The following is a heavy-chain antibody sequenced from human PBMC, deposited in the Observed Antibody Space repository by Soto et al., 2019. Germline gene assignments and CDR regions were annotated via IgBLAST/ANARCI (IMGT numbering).Heavy chain of an antibody. Sequence: SVKVSWKTAGVAMRDAALSWVRQAPGQGLEWMGGIIPVFGPALYAQKFQGRVTITADESTNTAFLDVSSLRSEDTAVYYCGRGGSWAKVDSWGPGTLVTVSS. D-gene: IGHD6-13*01. CDR1: GVAMRDAA. J-gene: IGHJ4*02. CDR2: IIPVFGPA. V-gene: IGHV1-69*13. CDR3: GRGGSWAKVDS.